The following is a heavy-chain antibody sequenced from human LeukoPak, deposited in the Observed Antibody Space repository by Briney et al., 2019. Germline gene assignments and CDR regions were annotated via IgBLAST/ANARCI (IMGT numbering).Heavy chain of an antibody. CDR2: ISSSASTI. V-gene: IGHV3-48*03. J-gene: IGHJ4*02. CDR3: ARDLVVPAAMLDY. D-gene: IGHD2-2*01. CDR1: GFTFSGYE. Sequence: PGGSLRLSCAASGFTFSGYEMNWVRQAPGKGLEWVSYISSSASTIYYADSVKGRFTISRDNAKNTLYLQMNSMRAEDTAVYYCARDLVVPAAMLDYWGQGTLVTVSS.